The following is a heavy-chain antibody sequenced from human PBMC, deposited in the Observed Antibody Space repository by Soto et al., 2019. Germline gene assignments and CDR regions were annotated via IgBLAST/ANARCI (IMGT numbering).Heavy chain of an antibody. V-gene: IGHV3-21*01. CDR3: ARDLVGSELGFWVLGY. CDR1: GFTFSSYS. D-gene: IGHD3-10*01. J-gene: IGHJ4*02. Sequence: EVQLVESGGGLVKPGGSLRLSCAASGFTFSSYSMNWVRQAPGKGLAWVSSISSSSSYIYYADSVKGRFTISRDNAKNSLYLQMNSLRAEDTAVYYCARDLVGSELGFWVLGYWGQGTLVTVSS. CDR2: ISSSSSYI.